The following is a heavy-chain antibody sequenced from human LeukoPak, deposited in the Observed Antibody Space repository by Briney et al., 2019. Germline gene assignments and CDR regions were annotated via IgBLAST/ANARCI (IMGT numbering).Heavy chain of an antibody. V-gene: IGHV4-34*01. D-gene: IGHD3-3*01. CDR3: ARVRSAFDI. CDR1: GGSFSGYY. Sequence: PSETLSLTCVVHGGSFSGYYWSWIRQPPGKGLEWIGEINHSGSTNYNPSLKSRVTISEDTSKNQFSLKLSSVTAADTAVYYCARVRSAFDIWGQGTMVTVSS. J-gene: IGHJ3*02. CDR2: INHSGST.